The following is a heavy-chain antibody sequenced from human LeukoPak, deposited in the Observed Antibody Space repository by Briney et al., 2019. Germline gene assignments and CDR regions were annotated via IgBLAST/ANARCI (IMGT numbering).Heavy chain of an antibody. CDR2: INHSGST. D-gene: IGHD2-15*01. CDR3: ARVRGRRTPALYYYYGMDV. Sequence: SETLSLTCAVYGGSFSGYYWSWIRQPPGKGLEWIGEINHSGSTNYNPSLKSRVTISVDTSKNQFSLKLSSVTAADTAVYYCARVRGRRTPALYYYYGMDVWGQGTKVTVSS. J-gene: IGHJ6*02. CDR1: GGSFSGYY. V-gene: IGHV4-34*01.